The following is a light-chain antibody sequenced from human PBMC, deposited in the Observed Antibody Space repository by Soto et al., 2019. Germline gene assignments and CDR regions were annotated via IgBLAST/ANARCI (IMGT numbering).Light chain of an antibody. Sequence: EIVLTHSPGTLSLSPGERATLSCRASQSVSNSYLDWYQQKHGRAPRLLIYGASSRATEIPDRFSGSGSGKDFTLTISRREPVDSAVYYCQQYGSSPTTVGQGTQVDIK. CDR1: QSVSNSY. V-gene: IGKV3-20*01. CDR3: QQYGSSPTT. CDR2: GAS. J-gene: IGKJ1*01.